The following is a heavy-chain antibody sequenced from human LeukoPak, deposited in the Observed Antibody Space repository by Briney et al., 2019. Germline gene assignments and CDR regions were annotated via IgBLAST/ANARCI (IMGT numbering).Heavy chain of an antibody. Sequence: GGSLRLYCAASGFTFSSYAMSWVRPAPGKGLEWVSAISGSGGSTYYADSVKGRFTISRDNSKNTLYLQMNSLRAEDTAVYYCAKPKHIVVVIGWFDPWGQGTLVTVSS. V-gene: IGHV3-23*01. D-gene: IGHD2-21*01. CDR2: ISGSGGST. CDR1: GFTFSSYA. J-gene: IGHJ5*02. CDR3: AKPKHIVVVIGWFDP.